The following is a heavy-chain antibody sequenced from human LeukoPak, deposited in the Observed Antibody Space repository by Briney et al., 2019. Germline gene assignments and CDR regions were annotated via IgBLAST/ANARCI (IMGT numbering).Heavy chain of an antibody. Sequence: TSETLSLTCTVSGGSISSYYWSWIRQPPGKGLEWIGYIYYSGSTNHNPSLKSRVTISVDTSKNQFALKLSSVTAADTAVYYCASSRGYSAYGGFDYWGQGTLVTVSS. D-gene: IGHD5-12*01. V-gene: IGHV4-59*01. CDR1: GGSISSYY. CDR2: IYYSGST. J-gene: IGHJ4*02. CDR3: ASSRGYSAYGGFDY.